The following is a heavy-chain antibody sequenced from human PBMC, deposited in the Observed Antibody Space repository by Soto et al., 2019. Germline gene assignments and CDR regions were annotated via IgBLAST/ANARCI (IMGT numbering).Heavy chain of an antibody. D-gene: IGHD6-13*01. CDR3: ARDLVKDGVRFDP. V-gene: IGHV4-61*01. CDR2: IYYSGST. CDR1: GGSVSSGSYY. J-gene: IGHJ5*02. Sequence: QVQLQESGPGLVKPSETLSLTCTVSGGSVSSGSYYWSWIRQPPGKGLEGIGYIYYSGSTNYNPSLNSRVTISVDTSNNQFSLKLSSVTAADTAVYYCARDLVKDGVRFDPWGQGTLVTVSS.